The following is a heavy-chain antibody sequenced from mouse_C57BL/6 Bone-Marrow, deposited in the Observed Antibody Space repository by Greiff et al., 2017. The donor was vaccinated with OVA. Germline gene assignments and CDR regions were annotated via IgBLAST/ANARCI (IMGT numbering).Heavy chain of an antibody. CDR3: ARRDYGSSYEN. CDR2: ISSGGSYT. CDR1: GFTFSSYG. Sequence: EVQRVESGGDLVKPGGSLKLSCAASGFTFSSYGMSWVRQTPDKRLEWVATISSGGSYTYYPDSVKGRFTISRDNAKNTLYLQMSSLKSEDTAMYYCARRDYGSSYENWGQGTTLTVSS. D-gene: IGHD1-1*01. J-gene: IGHJ2*01. V-gene: IGHV5-6*01.